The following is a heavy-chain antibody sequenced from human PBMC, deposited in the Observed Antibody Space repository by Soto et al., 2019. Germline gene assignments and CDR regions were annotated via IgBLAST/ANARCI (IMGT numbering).Heavy chain of an antibody. Sequence: QVQLQESGPGLVKPSQTLSLTCTVSGGSISSGGYYWSWIRQHPGKGLEWIGYIYYSGSTYYNPSLKSRVTISVDTSKNQFSLKLSSVTAADTAVYYCARDRRQQLVRGGRPHRTNWFDPWGQGTLVTVSS. CDR3: ARDRRQQLVRGGRPHRTNWFDP. D-gene: IGHD6-13*01. V-gene: IGHV4-31*03. CDR1: GGSISSGGYY. CDR2: IYYSGST. J-gene: IGHJ5*02.